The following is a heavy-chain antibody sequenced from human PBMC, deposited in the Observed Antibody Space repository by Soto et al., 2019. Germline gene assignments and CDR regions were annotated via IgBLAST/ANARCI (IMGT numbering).Heavy chain of an antibody. J-gene: IGHJ6*02. CDR3: SRDLLGSSWYPYYYYYCMDV. D-gene: IGHD6-13*01. Sequence: QVQLVQSGAEVKKPGSSVKVSCKASGGTFSSYAISWVRQAPGQGLEWMGGIIPIFGTANYAQKFQGRVTITADESTSTAYMELSSLRSEDTAVYYCSRDLLGSSWYPYYYYYCMDVWGQGTTVTVSS. CDR2: IIPIFGTA. CDR1: GGTFSSYA. V-gene: IGHV1-69*01.